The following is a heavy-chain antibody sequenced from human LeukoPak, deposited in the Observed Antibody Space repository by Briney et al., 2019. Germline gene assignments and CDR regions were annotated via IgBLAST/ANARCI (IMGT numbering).Heavy chain of an antibody. Sequence: SGTLSLTCTVSGDSISSSNWWSWVRQPPGKGLEWIGEIYHSGSTNYNPSLKSRVTISVDKSKNQFSLKLSSVTAADTAVYYCARSSGYYLGDAFDIWGQGTMVTVSS. CDR3: ARSSGYYLGDAFDI. CDR1: GDSISSSNW. J-gene: IGHJ3*02. D-gene: IGHD3-22*01. V-gene: IGHV4-4*02. CDR2: IYHSGST.